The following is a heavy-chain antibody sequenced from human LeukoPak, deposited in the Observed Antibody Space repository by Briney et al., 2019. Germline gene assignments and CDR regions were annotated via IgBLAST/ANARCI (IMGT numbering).Heavy chain of an antibody. CDR3: ARGGGDWFDP. V-gene: IGHV4-59*01. D-gene: IGHD3-10*01. CDR1: GGSISSYY. CDR2: IYYSGST. Sequence: SKTLSLTCTVSGGSISSYYWSWIRQPPGKGLEWIGYIYYSGSTNYNPSLKSRVTISVDTSKNQFSLKLSSVTAADTAVYYCARGGGDWFDPWGQGTLVTVSS. J-gene: IGHJ5*02.